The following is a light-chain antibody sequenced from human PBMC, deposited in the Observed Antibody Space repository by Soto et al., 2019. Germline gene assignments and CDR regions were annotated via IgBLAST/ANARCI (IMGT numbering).Light chain of an antibody. CDR2: AAS. V-gene: IGKV1-9*01. J-gene: IGKJ4*01. Sequence: IPLTPAPSSPSTSVGGRVTITFRASQGISSYLAWYQQKPGKAPKLLIYAASTLQSGVPSRFSGSGSGTDFTLTISSLQPEDFATYYCQQLNSYPPTFGGGTKVDIK. CDR3: QQLNSYPPT. CDR1: QGISSY.